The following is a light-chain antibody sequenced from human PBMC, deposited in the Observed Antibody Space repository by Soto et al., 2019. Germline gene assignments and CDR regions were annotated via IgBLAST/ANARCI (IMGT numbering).Light chain of an antibody. CDR1: SSDVGGYNY. J-gene: IGLJ3*02. CDR2: DVS. Sequence: QSALTQPRSVSGSPGQSVTISCTGTSSDVGGYNYVSWYQQHPGKAPKLMMYDVSKRPSGVPDRFSGSKSGNTASLTISWLQAEDDADYYCCSSVGSYTAVFGGGTTLPVL. CDR3: CSSVGSYTAV. V-gene: IGLV2-11*01.